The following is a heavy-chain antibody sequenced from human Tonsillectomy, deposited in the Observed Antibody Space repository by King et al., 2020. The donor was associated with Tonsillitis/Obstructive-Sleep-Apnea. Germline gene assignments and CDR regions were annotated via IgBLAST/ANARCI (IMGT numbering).Heavy chain of an antibody. J-gene: IGHJ1*01. CDR2: SRPNNGDT. CDR3: ARDYYDSSGYYHGYFQH. V-gene: IGHV1-18*01. Sequence: VQLVESGAEVKKPGASVKVSCKASGYTFTSYDITWVRQAPGQGLEWMGWSRPNNGDTNYAQKLQGRVTMTSDTSTSTAYMELRSLRSDDKAVYYCARDYYDSSGYYHGYFQHWGQGTLVTVSS. CDR1: GYTFTSYD. D-gene: IGHD3-22*01.